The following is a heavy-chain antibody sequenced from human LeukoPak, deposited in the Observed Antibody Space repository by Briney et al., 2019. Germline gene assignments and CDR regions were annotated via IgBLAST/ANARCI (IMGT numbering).Heavy chain of an antibody. CDR2: ISYDGSNK. CDR3: AREGNYDFWSGYYPNWFDP. D-gene: IGHD3-3*01. CDR1: GFTFSSYA. J-gene: IGHJ5*02. V-gene: IGHV3-30*01. Sequence: PGGSLRLSCAASGFTFSSYAMHWVRQAPGKGLEWVAVISYDGSNKYYADSVKGRFTISRDNSKNTLYLQMNSLRAEDTAVYYCAREGNYDFWSGYYPNWFDPWGQGTLVTVSS.